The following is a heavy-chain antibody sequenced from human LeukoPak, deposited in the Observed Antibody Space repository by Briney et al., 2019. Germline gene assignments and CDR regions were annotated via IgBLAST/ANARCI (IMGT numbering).Heavy chain of an antibody. CDR1: GFTFSSYA. Sequence: GGSLRLSCAASGFTFSSYAMTWVRQAPGKGLEWVSAMTSGGGTYYADSVKGRFTISRDNSKNTVYLQMNSLRAEDTAVYYCAKDLTRSFGGFDYWGQGTLSLSPQ. J-gene: IGHJ4*02. V-gene: IGHV3-23*01. D-gene: IGHD3-16*01. CDR2: MTSGGGT. CDR3: AKDLTRSFGGFDY.